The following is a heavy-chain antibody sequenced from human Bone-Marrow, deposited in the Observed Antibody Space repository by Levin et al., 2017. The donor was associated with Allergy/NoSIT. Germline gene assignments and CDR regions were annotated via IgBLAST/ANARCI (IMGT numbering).Heavy chain of an antibody. CDR2: IRSKAYGGTP. V-gene: IGHV3-49*03. CDR3: TRIYGTGTFLPDY. Sequence: GGSLRLSCTASGFTFGDYGVSWFRQAPVKGLEWVGFIRSKAYGGTPEYAASVKGRFTISRDDSNSIAFLQMNSLTSEDTAVYFCTRIYGTGTFLPDYWGQGTLVTVSS. CDR1: GFTFGDYG. J-gene: IGHJ4*02. D-gene: IGHD3-10*01.